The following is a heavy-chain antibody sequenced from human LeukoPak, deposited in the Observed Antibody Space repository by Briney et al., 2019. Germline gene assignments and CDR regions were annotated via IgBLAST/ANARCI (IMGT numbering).Heavy chain of an antibody. CDR3: AREMTYAVTADMDG. CDR2: NSSSSSYI. Sequence: GGSLRLSCAASGFTFSSYRMNWVRQAQGKGLEWVSSNSSSSSYINYADSVKGRFTNSRDNAKNSLYLQMNSLRAEDKAVYYCAREMTYAVTADMDGWGKGTTVTVSS. CDR1: GFTFSSYR. J-gene: IGHJ6*03. V-gene: IGHV3-21*01. D-gene: IGHD4-23*01.